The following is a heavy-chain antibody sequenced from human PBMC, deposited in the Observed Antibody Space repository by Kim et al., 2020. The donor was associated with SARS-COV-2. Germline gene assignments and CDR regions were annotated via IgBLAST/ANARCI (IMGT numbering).Heavy chain of an antibody. J-gene: IGHJ3*02. CDR2: YN. Sequence: YNDYAVSVKGRIIINADTSKNQFSRRLNSVTPEDTAIYYCAKDRGSRAFDIWGQGTMVTVSS. CDR3: AKDRGSRAFDI. V-gene: IGHV6-1*01. D-gene: IGHD1-26*01.